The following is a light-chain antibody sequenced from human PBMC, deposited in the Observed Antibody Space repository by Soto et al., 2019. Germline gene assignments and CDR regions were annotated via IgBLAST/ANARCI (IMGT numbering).Light chain of an antibody. CDR1: QGISSF. CDR3: QQVDVYPST. V-gene: IGKV1-9*01. J-gene: IGKJ4*01. CDR2: AAS. Sequence: IQLTQSPSSLSASVGDRVTITCRASQGISSFLAWYQQKPGKAPNLLIYAASTLQSGVPSRFSGGGSGTDFTLTIDRLQPEDFATYYCQQVDVYPSTFGGGTKVDIK.